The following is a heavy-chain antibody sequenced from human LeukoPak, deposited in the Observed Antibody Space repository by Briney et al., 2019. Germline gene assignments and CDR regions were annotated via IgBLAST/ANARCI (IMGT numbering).Heavy chain of an antibody. CDR3: ARLMTSSWYDMGDY. CDR2: IYSGGST. V-gene: IGHV3-53*01. J-gene: IGHJ4*02. D-gene: IGHD6-13*01. Sequence: PGGSLRLSCAASGFTVSSNYMSWVRQAPGQGREWVAVIYSGGSTYYADSVKGRLTISRGNSKNTLYLQMSSLRAEDTAVYYCARLMTSSWYDMGDYWGQGTLVTVSS. CDR1: GFTVSSNY.